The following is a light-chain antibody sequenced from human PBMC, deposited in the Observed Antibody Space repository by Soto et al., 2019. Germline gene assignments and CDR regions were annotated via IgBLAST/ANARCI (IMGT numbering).Light chain of an antibody. V-gene: IGKV3-15*01. CDR1: QSVSSN. Sequence: EIVMTQSPATLSVSPGERATLSCRASQSVSSNLAWYQQKPGQAPRLLIYGASTRATGIPARFSGSGSGTEFTLTISSLQSEDFAGYYCQQYNNSWTFGQGTKVDMK. CDR3: QQYNNSWT. J-gene: IGKJ1*01. CDR2: GAS.